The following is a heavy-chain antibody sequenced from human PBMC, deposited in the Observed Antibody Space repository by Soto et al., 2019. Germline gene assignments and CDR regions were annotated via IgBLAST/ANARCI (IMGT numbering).Heavy chain of an antibody. Sequence: VQLVQSGAEVKKPGSSVKVSCKASGGTFSSYAISWVRQAPGQGLEWMGGIIPIFGTANYAQKFQGRVTITADDSTSTAYMELSSLRSEDTAVYYCARDGGDCISTSCYGWFDPWGQGTLVTVSS. CDR1: GGTFSSYA. V-gene: IGHV1-69*12. CDR3: ARDGGDCISTSCYGWFDP. J-gene: IGHJ5*02. CDR2: IIPIFGTA. D-gene: IGHD2-2*01.